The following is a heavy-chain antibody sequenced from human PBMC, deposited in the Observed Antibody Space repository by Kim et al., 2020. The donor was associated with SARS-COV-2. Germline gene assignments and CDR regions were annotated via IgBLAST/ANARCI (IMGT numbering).Heavy chain of an antibody. CDR2: INSDGSST. CDR1: GFTFSSYW. V-gene: IGHV3-74*01. CDR3: ARGRQYYDFWSGYSVLHYYYYYYMDV. J-gene: IGHJ6*03. Sequence: GGSLRLSCAASGFTFSSYWMHWVRQAPGKRLVWVSRINSDGSSTSYADSVKGRFTISRDNAKNTLYLQMNSLRAEDTAVYYCARGRQYYDFWSGYSVLHYYYYYYMDVWGKGTTVTVSS. D-gene: IGHD3-3*01.